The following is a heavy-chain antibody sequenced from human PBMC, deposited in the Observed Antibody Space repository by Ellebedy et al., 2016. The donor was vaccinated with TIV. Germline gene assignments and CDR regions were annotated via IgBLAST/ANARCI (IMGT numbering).Heavy chain of an antibody. CDR3: ARPATKYYYDSSGYYSPLVY. Sequence: GESLKISCAASGFTFSSYSMNWVRQAPGKGLEWVSYISSSSSTIYYADSVEGRFTISRDNAKNSLYLQMNSLRAEDTAVYYCARPATKYYYDSSGYYSPLVYWGQGTLVTVSS. CDR2: ISSSSSTI. J-gene: IGHJ4*02. CDR1: GFTFSSYS. V-gene: IGHV3-48*01. D-gene: IGHD3-22*01.